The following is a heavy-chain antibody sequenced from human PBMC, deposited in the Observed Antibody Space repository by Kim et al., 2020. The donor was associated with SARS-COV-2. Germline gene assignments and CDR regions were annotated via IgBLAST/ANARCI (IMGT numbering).Heavy chain of an antibody. J-gene: IGHJ6*02. Sequence: ASVKVSCKASGYTFTSYTMHWVRQAPGQRLEWMGWINASDGNTKYSQKLQGRVTITRETSASKVYMELSSLRSEDTAVYYCARGSRRGVRGVIIYCGMDVWGQGTTVTVSS. CDR1: GYTFTSYT. CDR3: ARGSRRGVRGVIIYCGMDV. D-gene: IGHD3-10*01. CDR2: INASDGNT. V-gene: IGHV1-3*01.